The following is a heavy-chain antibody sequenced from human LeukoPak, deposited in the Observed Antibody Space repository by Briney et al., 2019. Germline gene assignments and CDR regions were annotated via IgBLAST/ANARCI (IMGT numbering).Heavy chain of an antibody. D-gene: IGHD2-2*01. CDR1: GGTFSSYA. Sequence: SVKVSCKASGGTFSSYAISWVRQAPGQGLEWMGGIIPIFGTANYAQKFQGRVTITADESTSTAYMELSSLRSEDTAVYYCARDVAPAARVGYYMGVWGKGTTVTVSS. CDR3: ARDVAPAARVGYYMGV. J-gene: IGHJ6*03. V-gene: IGHV1-69*13. CDR2: IIPIFGTA.